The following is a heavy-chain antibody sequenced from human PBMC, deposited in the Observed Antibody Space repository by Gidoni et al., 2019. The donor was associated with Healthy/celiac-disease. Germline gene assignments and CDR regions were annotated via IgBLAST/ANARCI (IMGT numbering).Heavy chain of an antibody. V-gene: IGHV3-9*01. CDR2: ISGNSGSI. Sequence: EVQLVESGGGLVQPGRSLRLSCAASGFTFDDYAMHWVRQDPGKGLEWVSGISGNSGSIGYADSVKGRFTISRDNAKNSLYLQMNSLRAEDTALYYCAKDMGAVGWGYYYGMDVWGQGTTVTVSS. J-gene: IGHJ6*02. CDR3: AKDMGAVGWGYYYGMDV. D-gene: IGHD6-19*01. CDR1: GFTFDDYA.